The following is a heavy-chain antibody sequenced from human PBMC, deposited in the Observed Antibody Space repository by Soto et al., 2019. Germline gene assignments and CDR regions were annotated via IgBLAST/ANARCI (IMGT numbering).Heavy chain of an antibody. CDR3: ARDYGDYVPRNDY. D-gene: IGHD4-17*01. J-gene: IGHJ4*02. V-gene: IGHV3-48*01. CDR1: GFNFRSYS. CDR2: ISSSDINI. Sequence: GGSLRLSCLASGFNFRSYSMNWVRQAPGKGLEWISYISSSDINIYYADSVRGRFTISGDIAKNSLYLQMNSLRAEDTAVYYCARDYGDYVPRNDYWGQGTLVTVSS.